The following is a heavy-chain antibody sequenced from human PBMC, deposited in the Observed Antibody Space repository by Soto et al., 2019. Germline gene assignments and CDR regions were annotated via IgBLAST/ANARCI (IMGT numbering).Heavy chain of an antibody. CDR1: GFSLTTDRVG. D-gene: IGHD1-26*01. V-gene: IGHV2-5*02. Sequence: QITLKESGPTLVKPTQTLTLTCTFSGFSLTTDRVGVGWIRQPPGEALEWLAVIYWDDSKTYRPSLESRLTITKDTPKTQGALTMPNIDSLNTATYYCAHAYGGRSLSWGQGTLVTVSS. CDR2: IYWDDSK. J-gene: IGHJ5*02. CDR3: AHAYGGRSLS.